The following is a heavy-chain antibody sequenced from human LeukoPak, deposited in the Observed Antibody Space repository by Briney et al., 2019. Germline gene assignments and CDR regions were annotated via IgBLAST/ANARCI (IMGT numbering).Heavy chain of an antibody. J-gene: IGHJ4*02. CDR2: SHYSKTT. V-gene: IGHV4-59*08. D-gene: IGHD4-17*01. Sequence: SETLSLTCTVSDGSITNYYWSWIRQPPGKGLEWVAYSHYSKTTTYHPSLRSRATLSVDASKNQFSLKLSSVTAADTAVYYCARHSGNHYGDFFDYWGQGTLVTVSS. CDR1: DGSITNYY. CDR3: ARHSGNHYGDFFDY.